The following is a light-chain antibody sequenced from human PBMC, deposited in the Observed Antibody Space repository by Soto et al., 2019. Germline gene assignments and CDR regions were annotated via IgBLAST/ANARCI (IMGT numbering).Light chain of an antibody. Sequence: QSALTQPASVSGSPGQSITISCTGTSSDVGGYNYVSWYQQHPGKAPKLMIYEVSNRPSGVSNRFSGSKSGNTASLTISGLQAEDEADYYCSSYTSSSTYAFGPGTKLTV. V-gene: IGLV2-14*01. CDR2: EVS. CDR3: SSYTSSSTYA. CDR1: SSDVGGYNY. J-gene: IGLJ1*01.